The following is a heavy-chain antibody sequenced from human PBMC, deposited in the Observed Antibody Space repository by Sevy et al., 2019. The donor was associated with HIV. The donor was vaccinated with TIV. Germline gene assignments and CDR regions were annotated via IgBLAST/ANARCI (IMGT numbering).Heavy chain of an antibody. CDR3: ARVGYGGQRGYFHY. CDR1: GFTFSSYS. CDR2: ISSSSSYI. J-gene: IGHJ4*02. Sequence: GGSLRLSCAASGFTFSSYSMNWVRQAPGKGLEWVSSISSSSSYIYYADSVKGRFTISRDNAKNSLYLQMNSLRAEDTAVYYCARVGYGGQRGYFHYWGQGTLVTVSS. D-gene: IGHD5-12*01. V-gene: IGHV3-21*01.